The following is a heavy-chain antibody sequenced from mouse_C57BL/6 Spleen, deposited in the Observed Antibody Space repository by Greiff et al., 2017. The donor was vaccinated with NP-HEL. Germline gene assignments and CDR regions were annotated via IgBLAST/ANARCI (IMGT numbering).Heavy chain of an antibody. CDR1: GFNIKDYY. CDR3: TPIYYGNYVAWFAY. Sequence: VQLQQSGAELVRPGASVKLSCTASGFNIKDYYMHWVKQRPEQGLEWIGRIDPEDGDTEYAPKFQGKATMTADTSSNTAYLQLSSLTSEDTAVYYCTPIYYGNYVAWFAYWGQGTLVTVSA. CDR2: IDPEDGDT. V-gene: IGHV14-1*01. D-gene: IGHD2-1*01. J-gene: IGHJ3*01.